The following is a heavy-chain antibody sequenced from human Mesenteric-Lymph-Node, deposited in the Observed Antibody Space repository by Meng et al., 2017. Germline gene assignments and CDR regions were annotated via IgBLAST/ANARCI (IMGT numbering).Heavy chain of an antibody. CDR2: IIPTLGIA. J-gene: IGHJ4*02. Sequence: SGKVSCKASGGTFSSYTISWVRQAPGQRLEWKGRIIPTLGIANYAQKLQGRVTITADKSTSTAYMELSSLRSEDTAVYYCARSRAYGSGSYDYWGQGTLVTVSS. V-gene: IGHV1-69*02. CDR1: GGTFSSYT. CDR3: ARSRAYGSGSYDY. D-gene: IGHD3-10*01.